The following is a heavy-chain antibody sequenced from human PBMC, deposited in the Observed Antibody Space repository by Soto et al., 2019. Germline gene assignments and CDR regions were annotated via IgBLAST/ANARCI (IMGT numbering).Heavy chain of an antibody. D-gene: IGHD3-10*01. Sequence: PSETLSLTCTVSGGSISSYNWSWIRQPPGKGLEWIGYIYYSGSTNYNPSLKSRVTISVDTSKNQFSLKLSSVTAADTAVYYCATRGITMVRGVIIGHDNPYYYGMDVWGQGTTVTVSS. V-gene: IGHV4-59*01. CDR1: GGSISSYN. J-gene: IGHJ6*02. CDR3: ATRGITMVRGVIIGHDNPYYYGMDV. CDR2: IYYSGST.